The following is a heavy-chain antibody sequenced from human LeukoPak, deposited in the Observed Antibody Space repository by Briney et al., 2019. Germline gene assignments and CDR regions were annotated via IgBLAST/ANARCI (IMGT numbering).Heavy chain of an antibody. J-gene: IGHJ4*02. CDR1: GFTFSTYW. V-gene: IGHV3-7*01. CDR2: IKEDGSDK. CDR3: ARDGWRAINY. D-gene: IGHD5-24*01. Sequence: GGSLRLSCADSGFTFSTYWMSWVRQAPGKGLEWVANIKEDGSDKNYVDSVRGRFTISRDNAKNSLFLQMSSLRAEDTAVYYCARDGWRAINYWGQGTLVTVS.